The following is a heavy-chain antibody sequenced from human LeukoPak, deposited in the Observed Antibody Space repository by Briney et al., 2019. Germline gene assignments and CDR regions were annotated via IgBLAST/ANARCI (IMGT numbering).Heavy chain of an antibody. CDR3: ARGPISSLAFDY. CDR2: IYNGGGA. CDR1: SFTLRSNH. V-gene: IGHV3-66*01. Sequence: GGTLRLSCAASSFTLRSNHMSWVSQAPGKGLEWGSLIYNGGGAYYPDSVKGRFTISRDNSKNPLYLQMNSLRAEDTAVYYCARGPISSLAFDYWGQGTLVTVSS. D-gene: IGHD3-16*02. J-gene: IGHJ4*02.